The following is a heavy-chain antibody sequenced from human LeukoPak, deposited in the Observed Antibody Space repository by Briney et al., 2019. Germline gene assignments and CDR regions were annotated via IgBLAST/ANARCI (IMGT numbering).Heavy chain of an antibody. D-gene: IGHD2-2*01. Sequence: GGSLRLSCAASGFTFSNAWMSWVRQAPGKGLEWVGRIKSKTDGGTTDYAAPVKGRFTISRDDSKNTLYLQMNSLKTEDTAVYYCTTDVPIVVVREDVWGQGTTVTVPS. CDR2: IKSKTDGGTT. CDR3: TTDVPIVVVREDV. J-gene: IGHJ6*02. V-gene: IGHV3-15*01. CDR1: GFTFSNAW.